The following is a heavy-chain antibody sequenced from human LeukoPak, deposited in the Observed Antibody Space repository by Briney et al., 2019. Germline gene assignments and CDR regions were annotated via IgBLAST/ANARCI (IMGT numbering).Heavy chain of an antibody. CDR3: ARSQQRGYSYGRLDY. CDR1: GGTFSSYA. J-gene: IGHJ4*02. D-gene: IGHD5-18*01. CDR2: IIPIFGTA. Sequence: ASVKVSCKASGGTFSSYAISWVRQAPGQGLEWMGGIIPIFGTANYAQKLQGRVTITADESTSTAYMELSSLRSEDTAVYYCARSQQRGYSYGRLDYWIQGTVITVS. V-gene: IGHV1-69*13.